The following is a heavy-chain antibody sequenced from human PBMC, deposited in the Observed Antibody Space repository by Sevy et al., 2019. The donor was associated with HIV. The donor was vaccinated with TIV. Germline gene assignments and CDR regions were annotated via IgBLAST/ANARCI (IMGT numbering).Heavy chain of an antibody. J-gene: IGHJ4*02. CDR2: INYSGIT. CDR3: VRPKLTYTNGWHYFDY. CDR1: GASISSSGYY. Sequence: SETLSLTCTVSGASISSSGYYWGWIRQPPGKGREWIASINYSGITFYNPSLKSRVTISADTSKNQFSLRLSSVTAADSSISFCVRPKLTYTNGWHYFDYWGQGTVVTVSS. D-gene: IGHD6-25*01. V-gene: IGHV4-39*01.